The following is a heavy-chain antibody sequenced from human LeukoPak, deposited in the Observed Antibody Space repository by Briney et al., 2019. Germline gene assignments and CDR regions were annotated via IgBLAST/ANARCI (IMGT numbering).Heavy chain of an antibody. CDR2: IIPLYFTT. D-gene: IGHD3-16*01. Sequence: GSSVKVSCEASGDTFSHYAISWARQAPGQALEWMGVIIPLYFTTNYAQKFQDRVTVTADASTSTVYMEMSALRSNDTAMYYCAREVIDFGVLKNKWFDSWGRGTLVTVSS. J-gene: IGHJ5*01. CDR1: GDTFSHYA. V-gene: IGHV1-69*01. CDR3: AREVIDFGVLKNKWFDS.